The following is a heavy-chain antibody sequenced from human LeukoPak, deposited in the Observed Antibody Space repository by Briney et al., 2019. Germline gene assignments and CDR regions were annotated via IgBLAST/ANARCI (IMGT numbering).Heavy chain of an antibody. V-gene: IGHV3-7*05. D-gene: IGHD6-13*01. CDR3: ARRGTSSSWAHFDY. J-gene: IGHJ4*02. CDR1: GFTFSSYW. CDR2: IKQDGSEK. Sequence: GGSLRLSCAASGFTFSSYWMTWVRRAPGKGLGWVANIKQDGSEKYYVDSVKGRFTISRDNAKNSLYLQMNSLEAEDTAVYYCARRGTSSSWAHFDYWGQGSLVTVSS.